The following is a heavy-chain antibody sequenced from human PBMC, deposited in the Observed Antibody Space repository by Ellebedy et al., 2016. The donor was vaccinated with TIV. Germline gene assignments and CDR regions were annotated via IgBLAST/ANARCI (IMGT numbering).Heavy chain of an antibody. CDR2: IYSGGST. CDR1: GFTVSSNY. CDR3: AKDRTPFDGYWVFDY. D-gene: IGHD5-18*01. Sequence: GESLKISCAASGFTVSSNYMNWVRQAPGKGLEWVSVIYSGGSTYYADSVKGRFTISRDNSKNTLYLQMNSLRAEDTAVYYCAKDRTPFDGYWVFDYWGQGTLVTVSS. J-gene: IGHJ4*02. V-gene: IGHV3-53*01.